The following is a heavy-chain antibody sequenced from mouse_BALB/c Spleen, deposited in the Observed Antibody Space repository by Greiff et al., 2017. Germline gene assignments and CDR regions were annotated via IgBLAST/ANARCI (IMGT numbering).Heavy chain of an antibody. Sequence: EVHLVESGAELVRSGASVKLSCTASGFNIKDYYMHWVKQRPEQGLEWIGWIDPENGDTEYAPKFQGKATMTADTSSNTAYLQLSSLTSEDTAVYYCNAWDYYGKGFAYWGQGTLVTVSA. CDR3: NAWDYYGKGFAY. J-gene: IGHJ3*01. CDR1: GFNIKDYY. CDR2: IDPENGDT. D-gene: IGHD1-1*01. V-gene: IGHV14-4*02.